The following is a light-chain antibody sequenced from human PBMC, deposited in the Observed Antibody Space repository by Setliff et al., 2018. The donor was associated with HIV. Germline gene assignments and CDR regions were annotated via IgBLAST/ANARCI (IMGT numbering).Light chain of an antibody. CDR3: QVWDSSSGLYV. V-gene: IGLV3-21*04. J-gene: IGLJ1*01. Sequence: SYELTQPPSVSVAPGKTARITCGGNNIGSKSVHWYQQKPGQAPVLVIYYDSDRPSGIPERISGSNSGNTATLTITRVEAGEEADYYCQVWDSSSGLYVFGTGTKVTVL. CDR1: NIGSKS. CDR2: YDS.